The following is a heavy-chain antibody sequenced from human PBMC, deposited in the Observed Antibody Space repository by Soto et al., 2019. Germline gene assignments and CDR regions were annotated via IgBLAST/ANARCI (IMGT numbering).Heavy chain of an antibody. V-gene: IGHV4-39*01. CDR1: GESISSSSYY. D-gene: IGHD5-12*01. CDR2: IYYSGRT. J-gene: IGHJ4*02. Sequence: PSETLCLTCIVSGESISSSSYYWGWIRQPPGKGLEWIGSIYYSGRTYYNPSFKSRVAISIDTSKNQFSLKLSSVTATDTAVYYCAPQPDYWMATLSFASWGQGTLVTVSS. CDR3: APQPDYWMATLSFAS.